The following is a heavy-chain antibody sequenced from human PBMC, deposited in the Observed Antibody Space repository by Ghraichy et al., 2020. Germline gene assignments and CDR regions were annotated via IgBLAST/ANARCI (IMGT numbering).Heavy chain of an antibody. J-gene: IGHJ6*02. Sequence: RGSLRLSCAASGFTVSSNYMSWVRQAPGKGLEWVSVIYSGGSTYYADSVKGRFTISRDNSKNTLYLQMNSLRAEDTAVYYCARDRTDVGGMDVWGQGTTVTVSS. CDR3: ARDRTDVGGMDV. V-gene: IGHV3-53*01. CDR2: IYSGGST. CDR1: GFTVSSNY.